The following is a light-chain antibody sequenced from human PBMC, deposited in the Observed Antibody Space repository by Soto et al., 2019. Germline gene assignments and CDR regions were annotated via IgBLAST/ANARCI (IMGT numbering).Light chain of an antibody. CDR1: SSNIGAGYD. V-gene: IGLV1-40*01. Sequence: QSVLTQPPSVSGAPGQRVTISCTGSSSNIGAGYDVHWYQQLPGTAPKLLIYGNSNRPSGVPDRFSGSKSGTSASLAITGLQAEEEADYYCQSYDGSLSGSVFGAGTQLTVL. J-gene: IGLJ7*01. CDR3: QSYDGSLSGSV. CDR2: GNS.